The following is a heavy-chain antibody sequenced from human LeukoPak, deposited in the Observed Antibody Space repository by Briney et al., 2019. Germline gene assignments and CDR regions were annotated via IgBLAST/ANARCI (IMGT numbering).Heavy chain of an antibody. CDR3: ARGGGYDSSFDY. Sequence: SGTLSLTCTVSGGSISSYYWSWIRPPPGKGLEWIGYVYYSGSTNYNPSLKSRVTISVDTSKNQFSLKLSSVTAADTAVYYCARGGGYDSSFDYWGQGTLVTVSS. CDR2: VYYSGST. J-gene: IGHJ4*02. V-gene: IGHV4-59*01. D-gene: IGHD5-12*01. CDR1: GGSISSYY.